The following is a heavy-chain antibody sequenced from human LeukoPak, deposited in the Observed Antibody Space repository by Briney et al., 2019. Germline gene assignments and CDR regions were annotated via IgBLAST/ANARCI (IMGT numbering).Heavy chain of an antibody. CDR3: ARDDYSNEEFDY. J-gene: IGHJ4*02. CDR2: ISSSSSYI. CDR1: GFTFSSYS. V-gene: IGHV3-21*01. D-gene: IGHD4-4*01. Sequence: PGGSLRLSCAASGFTFSSYSMNWVRQAPGKGLEWVSSISSSSSYIYYADSVKGRFTISRDNAKNSLYLQMNSPRAEDTAVYYCARDDYSNEEFDYWGQGTLVTVSS.